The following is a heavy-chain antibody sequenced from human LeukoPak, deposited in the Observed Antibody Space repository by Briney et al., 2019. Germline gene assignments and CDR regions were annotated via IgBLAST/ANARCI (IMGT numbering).Heavy chain of an antibody. CDR3: AREGGYSGYELDY. CDR2: INPNSGGT. D-gene: IGHD5-12*01. Sequence: GASVKVSCKASGYTFTGYYMHWVRQAPGQGLEWMGWINPNSGGTNYAQKFQGRVTMTRDTSISTAYMELSRLRSGDTAVYYCAREGGYSGYELDYWGQGTLVTVSS. V-gene: IGHV1-2*02. J-gene: IGHJ4*02. CDR1: GYTFTGYY.